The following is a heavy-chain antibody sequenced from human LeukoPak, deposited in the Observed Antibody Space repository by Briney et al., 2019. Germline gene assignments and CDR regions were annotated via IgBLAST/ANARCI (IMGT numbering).Heavy chain of an antibody. CDR1: GFTFSSYS. CDR3: ARGRETAMLNYFDY. CDR2: ISSSSSYI. D-gene: IGHD5-18*01. Sequence: GGSLRLSCAASGFTFSSYSMNWVRQAPGKGLEWVSSISSSSSYIYYADSVKGRFTISRDNAKNSLYLQMNSLRAEDTAVYYCARGRETAMLNYFDYWGQGTLVTVSS. V-gene: IGHV3-21*01. J-gene: IGHJ4*02.